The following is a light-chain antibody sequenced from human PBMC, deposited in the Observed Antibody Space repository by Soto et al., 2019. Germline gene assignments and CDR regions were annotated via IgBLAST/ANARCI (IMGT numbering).Light chain of an antibody. CDR2: DAS. Sequence: DIQMTQSPSTLSASVGDRVTITCRASQSITIWLAWYQQQPGKAPKLLIFDASNLESGVPSRFSGSGSGTEFTLTISSLQPDDFATYYCQHYNSFSWTFGQGTKVEIK. V-gene: IGKV1-5*01. J-gene: IGKJ1*01. CDR3: QHYNSFSWT. CDR1: QSITIW.